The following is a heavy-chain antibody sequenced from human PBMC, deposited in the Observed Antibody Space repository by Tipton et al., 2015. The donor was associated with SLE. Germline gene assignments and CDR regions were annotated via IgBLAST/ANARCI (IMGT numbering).Heavy chain of an antibody. J-gene: IGHJ6*03. CDR3: ASSLWWWRPQGVPYYMYV. D-gene: IGHD2-21*01. CDR1: GFTFSSYA. CDR2: ISYDGSNK. V-gene: IGHV3-30-3*01. Sequence: QLVQSGGGVVQPGRSLRLSCAASGFTFSSYAMHWVRQAPGKGLEWVAVISYDGSNKYYADSVKGRFTISRDNSKNTLYLQMNSLRAEDTAVYYCASSLWWWRPQGVPYYMYVWGNGTPVTVSS.